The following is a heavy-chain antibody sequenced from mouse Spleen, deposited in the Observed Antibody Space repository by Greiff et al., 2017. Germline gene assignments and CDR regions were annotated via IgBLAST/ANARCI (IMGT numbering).Heavy chain of an antibody. V-gene: IGHV5-6-2*01. J-gene: IGHJ2*01. CDR3: ARQGYSNYFDY. D-gene: IGHD2-5*01. CDR2: INSNGGST. Sequence: EVMLVESGGGLVKPGGSLKLSCAASGFTFSSYAMSWVRQTPEKRLEWVAAINSNGGSTYYPDTVKDRFTISRDNAKNTLYLQMSSLRSEDTALYYCARQGYSNYFDYWGQGTTLTVSS. CDR1: GFTFSSYA.